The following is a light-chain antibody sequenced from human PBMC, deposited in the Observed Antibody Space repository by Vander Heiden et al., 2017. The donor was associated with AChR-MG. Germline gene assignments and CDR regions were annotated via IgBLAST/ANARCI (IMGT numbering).Light chain of an antibody. J-gene: IGLJ3*02. CDR2: SNN. CDR3: AAWDDSLNGWV. V-gene: IGLV1-44*01. Sequence: SVLTQPRSASRTPRHTVTISCSGSSSNIGSNTVTWYQQLPGTAPKLLIYSNNQRPSGVPDRFSGSKSGTSASLAISGLQSEDEADYYCAAWDDSLNGWVFGGGTKLTVL. CDR1: SSNIGSNT.